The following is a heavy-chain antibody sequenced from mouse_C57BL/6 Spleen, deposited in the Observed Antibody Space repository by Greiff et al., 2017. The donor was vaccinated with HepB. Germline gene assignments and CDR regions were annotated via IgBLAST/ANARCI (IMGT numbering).Heavy chain of an antibody. CDR1: GFNINNTY. J-gene: IGHJ4*01. Sequence: EVQLQQSVAELVRPGASVKLSCTASGFNINNTYMHWVKQRPEQGLEWIGRIDPANGNTKYAPKFQGKATITADTASNTAYLQISSLTSEDTAIYYCARDRGYAMDYWGQGTSVTVSS. CDR3: ARDRGYAMDY. V-gene: IGHV14-3*01. CDR2: IDPANGNT. D-gene: IGHD3-2*01.